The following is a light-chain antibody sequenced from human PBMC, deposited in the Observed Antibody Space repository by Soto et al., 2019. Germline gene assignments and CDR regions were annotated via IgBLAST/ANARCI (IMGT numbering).Light chain of an antibody. CDR2: GAS. J-gene: IGKJ2*01. CDR3: QQYNNWPPYT. V-gene: IGKV3-15*01. CDR1: QSVSSN. Sequence: EIVMTQSPATLSVSPGERATLSCRASQSVSSNLAWYQQKPGQAPRLLIYGASTMATGFPARFSGSGSGTEFTLTISSLQSEDFAVYYCQQYNNWPPYTFGQGTKLEIK.